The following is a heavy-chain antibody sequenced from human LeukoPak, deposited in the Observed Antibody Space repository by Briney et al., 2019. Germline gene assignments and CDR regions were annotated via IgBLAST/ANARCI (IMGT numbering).Heavy chain of an antibody. J-gene: IGHJ4*02. D-gene: IGHD6-13*01. V-gene: IGHV3-48*01. Sequence: PGGSLRLSCAASGFTFSSYEMNWVRQAPGKGQEWISYISSSSSTIYYADSVKGRFTISRDNAKNSLYLQMNTLRAEDTAVYYCARDPFSSSSFDYWGQGTLVTVSS. CDR1: GFTFSSYE. CDR2: ISSSSSTI. CDR3: ARDPFSSSSFDY.